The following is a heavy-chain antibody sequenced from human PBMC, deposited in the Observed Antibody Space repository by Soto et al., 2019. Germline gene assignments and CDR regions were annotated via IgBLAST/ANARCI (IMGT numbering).Heavy chain of an antibody. D-gene: IGHD2-15*01. J-gene: IGHJ3*02. Sequence: VLLVESGGGLVEPGGSLRLSCAVSGFTSTNAWMTWVRQAPGKGLEWVGRIKSKIDGGATDFAAPVQGRFSISRDDSTNTLYLQMNSLKTEDTAVYYCTTDQVPASNSGGWRGAFDIWGRGTMVTVSS. CDR1: GFTSTNAW. CDR2: IKSKIDGGAT. V-gene: IGHV3-15*07. CDR3: TTDQVPASNSGGWRGAFDI.